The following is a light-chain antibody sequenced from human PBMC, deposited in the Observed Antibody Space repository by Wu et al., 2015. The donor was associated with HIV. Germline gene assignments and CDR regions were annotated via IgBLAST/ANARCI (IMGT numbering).Light chain of an antibody. CDR2: ATS. CDR3: QQYYSYPFT. CDR1: QSISNY. V-gene: IGKV1-39*01. Sequence: DIRMTQSPSSLSASVGDRVTITCRASQSISNYLNWYQQKPGKAPKLLIYATSTLQSGVPSRFSGSGSGTDFTLTISCLQSEDFATYYCQQYYSYPFTFGQGTRLEIK. J-gene: IGKJ5*01.